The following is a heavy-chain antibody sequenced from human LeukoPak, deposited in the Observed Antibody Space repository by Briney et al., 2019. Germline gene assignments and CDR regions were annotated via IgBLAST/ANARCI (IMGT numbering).Heavy chain of an antibody. D-gene: IGHD4-17*01. J-gene: IGHJ4*02. Sequence: ASVKVSCTASGYTFTGYYMHWVRQAPGQGLEWMGWINPNSGGTNYAQKFQGRVTMTRDTSISTAYMELSRLRSDDTAVYYCARDFAHDYGDYNFDYWGQGTLVTVSS. CDR2: INPNSGGT. CDR1: GYTFTGYY. CDR3: ARDFAHDYGDYNFDY. V-gene: IGHV1-2*02.